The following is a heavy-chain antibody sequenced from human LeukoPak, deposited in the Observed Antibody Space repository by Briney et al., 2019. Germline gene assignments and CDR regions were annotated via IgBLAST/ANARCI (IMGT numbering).Heavy chain of an antibody. D-gene: IGHD1-1*01. V-gene: IGHV3-21*01. Sequence: GGSLRLSCVASAFAFSSYGMNWVRQAPGKGLEWISSISTSSSYIYYADSVKGRFTISRDNAKNSLYLQVNSLRAEDTAVYYCARGSTATTPNGDAFDIWGQGTMVTVSS. J-gene: IGHJ3*02. CDR1: AFAFSSYG. CDR3: ARGSTATTPNGDAFDI. CDR2: ISTSSSYI.